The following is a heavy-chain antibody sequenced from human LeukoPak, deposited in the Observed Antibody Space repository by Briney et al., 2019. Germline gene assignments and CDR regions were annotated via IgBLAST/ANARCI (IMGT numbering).Heavy chain of an antibody. CDR1: GFTFSSYS. CDR3: ARPTYGDYGMDV. D-gene: IGHD4-17*01. CDR2: ISSSSSTI. Sequence: GGSLSLSCAASGFTFSSYSMNWVRQAPGKGLEWVSYISSSSSTIYYTDSVKGRFTISRDNAKNSLYLQMNSLRDEDTAVYYCARPTYGDYGMDVWGQGTTVTVSS. J-gene: IGHJ6*02. V-gene: IGHV3-48*02.